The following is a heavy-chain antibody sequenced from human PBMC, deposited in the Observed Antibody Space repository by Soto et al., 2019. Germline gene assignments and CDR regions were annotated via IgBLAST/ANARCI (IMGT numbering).Heavy chain of an antibody. Sequence: LRLSCAASGFTFSSDVMSWVRQAPGKGLEWVSAISDSGASTYYADSVKGRFTISRDNSKNTLYVQMNSLRVEDAALYYCARERAAPYTSGWYRPLSLFDYWGQGSLVTVSS. D-gene: IGHD6-19*01. J-gene: IGHJ4*02. CDR3: ARERAAPYTSGWYRPLSLFDY. CDR1: GFTFSSDV. V-gene: IGHV3-23*01. CDR2: ISDSGAST.